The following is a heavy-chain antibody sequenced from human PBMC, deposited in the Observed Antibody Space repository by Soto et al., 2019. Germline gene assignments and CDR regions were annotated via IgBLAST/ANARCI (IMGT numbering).Heavy chain of an antibody. CDR2: ISYDGSNK. V-gene: IGHV3-30-3*01. D-gene: IGHD1-26*01. Sequence: GGSLILSCAASGFTFSSYAMHWVRQAPGKGLEWVAVISYDGSNKYYADSVKGRFTISRDNSKNTLYLQMNSLRAEDTAVYYCASGDRSLDYWGQGTLVTSPQ. J-gene: IGHJ4*02. CDR1: GFTFSSYA. CDR3: ASGDRSLDY.